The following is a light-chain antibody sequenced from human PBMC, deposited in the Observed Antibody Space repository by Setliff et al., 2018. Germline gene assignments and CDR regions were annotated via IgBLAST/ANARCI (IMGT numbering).Light chain of an antibody. CDR2: AAS. CDR1: QDVGTY. J-gene: IGKJ1*01. Sequence: DIQLTQSPSSLSASVGDRVTITCRASQDVGTYLAWYQQKLGKAPRLLIYAASTLQSGVPSRFGGSGSGTEFTLSISSLQPEDFATYYCQQLNSPVTFGQGTKVDIK. V-gene: IGKV1-9*01. CDR3: QQLNSPVT.